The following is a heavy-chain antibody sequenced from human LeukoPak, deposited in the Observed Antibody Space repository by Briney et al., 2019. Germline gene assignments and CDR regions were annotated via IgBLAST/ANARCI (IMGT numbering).Heavy chain of an antibody. Sequence: GGSLRLSCAASGFTFSSYEMNWVRQAPGKGLEWTSYISSTGYTIYYADSVKGRFTISRDNAKNSLYLQMNSLRDEDTAVYYCARRRGGWFDPWGQGTLVTVSS. CDR2: ISSTGYTI. J-gene: IGHJ5*02. D-gene: IGHD3-16*01. CDR1: GFTFSSYE. CDR3: ARRRGGWFDP. V-gene: IGHV3-48*03.